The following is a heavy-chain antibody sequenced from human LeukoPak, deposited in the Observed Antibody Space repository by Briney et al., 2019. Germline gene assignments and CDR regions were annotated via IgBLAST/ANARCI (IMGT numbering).Heavy chain of an antibody. CDR1: GFTVSSNY. CDR3: ARDGLLGYFDY. V-gene: IGHV3-53*01. J-gene: IGHJ4*02. Sequence: KSGGSLRLSCAASGFTVSSNYMSWVRQAPGKGLEWVSVIYSGGSTYYADSVKGRFTISRDNSKNTLYLQMNSLRAEDTAVYYCARDGLLGYFDYWGQGTLVTVSS. CDR2: IYSGGST. D-gene: IGHD3-16*01.